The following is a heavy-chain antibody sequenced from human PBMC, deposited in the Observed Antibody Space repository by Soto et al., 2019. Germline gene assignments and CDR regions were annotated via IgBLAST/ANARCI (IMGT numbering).Heavy chain of an antibody. D-gene: IGHD3-3*01. J-gene: IGHJ6*02. V-gene: IGHV3-30-3*01. Sequence: GGSLRLSCAASGFTFSSYAMHWVRQAPGKGLEWVAVISYDGSNKYYADSVKGRFTISRDNSKNTLYLQMNSLRAEDTAVYYCARGGLGTHIPTSVRITIFGAGMDVWGQGTTVTVSS. CDR1: GFTFSSYA. CDR3: ARGGLGTHIPTSVRITIFGAGMDV. CDR2: ISYDGSNK.